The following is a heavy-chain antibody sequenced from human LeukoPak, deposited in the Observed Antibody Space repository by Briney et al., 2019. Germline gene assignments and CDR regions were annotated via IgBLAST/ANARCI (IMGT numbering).Heavy chain of an antibody. CDR1: GYTFTSYY. Sequence: ASVKVSCKASGYTFTSYYMHWVRQAPGQGLEWMGIINPSGGGTSYAQKFQGRVTMTRDTSTSTVYMELSSLRSEDTAVYYCARDPREIVVVPAANGYLYYYYGMDVWGQGTTVTVSS. CDR3: ARDPREIVVVPAANGYLYYYYGMDV. V-gene: IGHV1-46*01. J-gene: IGHJ6*02. D-gene: IGHD2-2*01. CDR2: INPSGGGT.